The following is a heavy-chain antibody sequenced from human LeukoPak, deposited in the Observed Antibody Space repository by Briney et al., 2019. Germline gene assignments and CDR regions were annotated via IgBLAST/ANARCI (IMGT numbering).Heavy chain of an antibody. CDR1: GGSISSGDYY. D-gene: IGHD6-25*01. CDR3: ARRLNAFDI. Sequence: PSETLSLTCTVSGGSISSGDYYWSWIRQPPGKGLEWIGYIYYSGSTYYNPSLKSRVTMSVDTSKNQFSLRLSSVTAADTAVYYCARRLNAFDIWGQGTLVTVSS. J-gene: IGHJ3*02. V-gene: IGHV4-30-4*01. CDR2: IYYSGST.